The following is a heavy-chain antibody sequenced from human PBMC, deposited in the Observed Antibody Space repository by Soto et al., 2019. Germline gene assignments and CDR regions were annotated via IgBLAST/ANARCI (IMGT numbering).Heavy chain of an antibody. J-gene: IGHJ5*02. D-gene: IGHD6-13*01. V-gene: IGHV4-31*03. Sequence: QVQLQESGPGLVKPSQTLSLTCTVSGGSISSGGYYWSWFRQHPGKGLEWIGYIYYSGSTYYDPSLKSRVTISGDTYKNHFYPELGSVTAADTAVYYCARLVYDSSWDNWFGPWGQGTLVTVSS. CDR3: ARLVYDSSWDNWFGP. CDR2: IYYSGST. CDR1: GGSISSGGYY.